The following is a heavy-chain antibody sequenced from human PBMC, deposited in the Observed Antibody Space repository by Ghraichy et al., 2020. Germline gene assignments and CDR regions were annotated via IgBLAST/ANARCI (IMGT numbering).Heavy chain of an antibody. J-gene: IGHJ4*02. CDR1: GDSVSSNSAS. Sequence: SCAISGDSVSSNSASWNWIRQSPSRGLEWLGRTYYRSKWHNDYAVSVKSRITISPDTSKNQFSLQLNSVTREDTAVYYCARVGKYYFDYWGQGTLVTVSS. V-gene: IGHV6-1*01. CDR2: TYYRSKWHN. CDR3: ARVGKYYFDY.